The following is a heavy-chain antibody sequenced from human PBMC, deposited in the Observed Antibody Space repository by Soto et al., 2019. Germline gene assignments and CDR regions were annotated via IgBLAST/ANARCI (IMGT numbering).Heavy chain of an antibody. V-gene: IGHV4-59*11. CDR2: IFYSGGT. J-gene: IGHJ5*01. CDR1: GGSITGHY. CDR3: ARVGSSGWAPDS. D-gene: IGHD6-19*01. Sequence: KPSETLSLTCAVSGGSITGHYWIWIRQPPGKGLEWIGYIFYSGGTNYNPSLKSQVTISVDTSKNHFSLKLSSVTAADTALYYCARVGSSGWAPDSWGQGTLV.